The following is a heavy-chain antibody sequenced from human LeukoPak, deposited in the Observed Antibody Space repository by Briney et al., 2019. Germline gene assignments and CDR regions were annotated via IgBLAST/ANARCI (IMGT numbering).Heavy chain of an antibody. V-gene: IGHV3-23*01. CDR1: GFVFINYS. Sequence: GGSLRLSCAASGFVFINYSMNWVRQAPGKGLEWVSAISGSGGSTYYADSVKGRFTISRDNSKNTLYLQMNSLRAEDTAVYYCATESSSWSHGMDVWGQGTTVTVSS. J-gene: IGHJ6*02. CDR3: ATESSSWSHGMDV. D-gene: IGHD6-13*01. CDR2: ISGSGGST.